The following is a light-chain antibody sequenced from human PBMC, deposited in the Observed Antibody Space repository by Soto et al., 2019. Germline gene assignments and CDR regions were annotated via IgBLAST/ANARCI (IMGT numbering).Light chain of an antibody. J-gene: IGLJ1*01. CDR1: SSDVGGYNY. CDR3: SSYRSSSTV. Sequence: QSALTQPASVSGSPGQSITISCTGTSSDVGGYNYVSWYQQHPGKAPKLMIYEVSNRPSGVSNRFSGSKSDNTASLTISGLQAEDEDDYSCSSYRSSSTVFGTGTKLTVL. V-gene: IGLV2-14*01. CDR2: EVS.